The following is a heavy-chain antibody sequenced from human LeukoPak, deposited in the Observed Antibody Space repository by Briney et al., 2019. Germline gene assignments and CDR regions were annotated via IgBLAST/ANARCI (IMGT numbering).Heavy chain of an antibody. V-gene: IGHV1-2*04. D-gene: IGHD6-19*01. CDR2: INPNSGGT. CDR3: ARDRYSSDSWGYGMGV. CDR1: GYTFTSYG. J-gene: IGHJ6*02. Sequence: ASVKVSCKASGYTFTSYGISWVRQAPGQGLEWMGWINPNSGGTNYAQKFQGWVTMTRDTSISTAYMELSRLRSDDTAVYYCARDRYSSDSWGYGMGVWGQGTTVNVSS.